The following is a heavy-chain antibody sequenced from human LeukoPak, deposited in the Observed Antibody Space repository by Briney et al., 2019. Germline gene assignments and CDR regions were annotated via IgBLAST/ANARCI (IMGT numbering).Heavy chain of an antibody. J-gene: IGHJ4*02. V-gene: IGHV3-66*01. CDR2: IYSGGST. CDR1: AFTFSRYW. CDR3: ARRQQGWLFL. D-gene: IGHD3-9*01. Sequence: ESGGSLRLSCAASAFTFSRYWMTWVRQAPGKGLEWVSVIYSGGSTYYAGSVKGRFTISSDNSKNTLYLQMNSLRAEDTAVYYCARRQQGWLFLWGQGTLVTVSS.